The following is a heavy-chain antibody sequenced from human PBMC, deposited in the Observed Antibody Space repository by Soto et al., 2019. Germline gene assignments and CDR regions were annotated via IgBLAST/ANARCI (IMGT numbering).Heavy chain of an antibody. CDR3: ARELPTTIRGGYYYSYGMDV. Sequence: SGGSLRLSCAASGFIFNNYWMHWVRQAPGRGLVWVSRLHSDGSTTTYADSVKGRFTISRDNAKNTLYLQMNSLRAEDTAVYYCARELPTTIRGGYYYSYGMDVWGQGTTVTVSS. CDR2: LHSDGSTT. D-gene: IGHD2-2*02. J-gene: IGHJ6*02. CDR1: GFIFNNYW. V-gene: IGHV3-74*03.